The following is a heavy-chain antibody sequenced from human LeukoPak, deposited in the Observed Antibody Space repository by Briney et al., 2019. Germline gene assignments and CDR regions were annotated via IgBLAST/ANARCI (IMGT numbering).Heavy chain of an antibody. CDR1: GFTVSSNY. CDR2: IYSGGST. J-gene: IGHJ4*02. Sequence: GGSLRLSCAASGFTVSSNYMSWVRQAPGKGLEWVSVIYSGGSTYYADSVTGRFTISRDNSKNTLYLQMNSLRAEDTAVYYCARPSRGAGLDYGDQGTLVAVSS. D-gene: IGHD6-6*01. V-gene: IGHV3-53*01. CDR3: ARPSRGAGLDY.